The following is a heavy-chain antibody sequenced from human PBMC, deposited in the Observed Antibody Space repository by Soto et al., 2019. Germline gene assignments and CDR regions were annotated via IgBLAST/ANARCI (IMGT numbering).Heavy chain of an antibody. CDR1: GFTFSSYA. Sequence: QVQLVESGGGVVQSGRSLRLSCAASGFTFSSYAMHWVRQAPGKGLEWVALIWYDGSDKHYADSVKGRFIISRDNSKNTLYLQMNGLRAEDTAVYYCAREAVPVAMILGRFFDYWGQGNLVTVSS. D-gene: IGHD2-2*01. J-gene: IGHJ4*02. CDR2: IWYDGSDK. CDR3: AREAVPVAMILGRFFDY. V-gene: IGHV3-33*01.